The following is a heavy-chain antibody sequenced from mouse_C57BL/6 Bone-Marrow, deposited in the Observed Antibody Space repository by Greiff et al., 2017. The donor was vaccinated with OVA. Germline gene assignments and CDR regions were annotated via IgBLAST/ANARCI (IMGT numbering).Heavy chain of an antibody. CDR1: GFTFTDYY. V-gene: IGHV7-3*01. CDR3: ASSLYDYGSSYAL. Sequence: EVKLVESGGGLVQPGGSLSLSCAASGFTFTDYYMSWVRQPPGKALEWLGFIRKKANGYTTEYSASVKGRLTISRDKSQSILYLQMNALRAEDSATYHCASSLYDYGSSYALWGQGTLVTVSA. J-gene: IGHJ3*01. CDR2: IRKKANGYTT. D-gene: IGHD1-1*01.